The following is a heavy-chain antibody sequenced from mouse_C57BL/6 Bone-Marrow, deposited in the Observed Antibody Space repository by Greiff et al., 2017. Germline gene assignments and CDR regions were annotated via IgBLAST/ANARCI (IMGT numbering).Heavy chain of an antibody. D-gene: IGHD2-1*01. J-gene: IGHJ4*01. CDR1: GFTFSSYA. CDR3: ARDGGYYGNYGAMDY. Sequence: EVMLVESGGGLVKPGGSLKLSCAASGFTFSSYAMSWVRQTPEKRLEWVATISDGGSYTYYPDNVKGRFTISRENAKNNLYLQMSPLKSEDTAMYECARDGGYYGNYGAMDYWGQGTSVTVSS. CDR2: ISDGGSYT. V-gene: IGHV5-4*01.